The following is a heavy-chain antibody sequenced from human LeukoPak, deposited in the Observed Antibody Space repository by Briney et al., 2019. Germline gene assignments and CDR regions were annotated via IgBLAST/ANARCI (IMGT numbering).Heavy chain of an antibody. CDR2: ISSNGAGT. CDR3: ARTTYTSPDY. CDR1: GFTISTYA. J-gene: IGHJ4*02. Sequence: GGSLRLSCAASGFTISTYAMHWVRQDPGKGQEFVSGISSNGAGTYYANSVKGRFTISRDISKNTLYLQMGSLRAEDMAVYYCARTTYTSPDYWGQGTLVTVSS. V-gene: IGHV3-64*01. D-gene: IGHD1-14*01.